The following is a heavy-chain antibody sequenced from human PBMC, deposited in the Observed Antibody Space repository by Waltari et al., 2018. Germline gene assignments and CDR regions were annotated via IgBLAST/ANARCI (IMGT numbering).Heavy chain of an antibody. CDR1: GYSISSGYY. CDR3: ARLEAAAGTNRFDP. D-gene: IGHD6-13*01. V-gene: IGHV4-38-2*01. Sequence: QVQLQESGPGLVKPSETLSLTCAVPGYSISSGYYWGWIRQPPGKGLEWIGSIYHSGSTYYNPSLKSRVTISVDTSKNQFSLKLSSVTAADTAVYYCARLEAAAGTNRFDPWGQGTLVTVSS. CDR2: IYHSGST. J-gene: IGHJ5*02.